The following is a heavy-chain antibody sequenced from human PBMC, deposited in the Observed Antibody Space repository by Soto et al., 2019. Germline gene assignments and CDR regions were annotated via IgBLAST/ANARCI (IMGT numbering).Heavy chain of an antibody. V-gene: IGHV3-7*01. Sequence: PGGSLRLSCAASGFTFNSNWMDWVRQAPGKGLERVANINQDGSEKNYVDSVKGRFTISRDNAKNSLYLQMSSLTAEDSALYYCSKSLDYWGQGALVTVSS. J-gene: IGHJ4*02. CDR1: GFTFNSNW. CDR2: INQDGSEK. CDR3: SKSLDY.